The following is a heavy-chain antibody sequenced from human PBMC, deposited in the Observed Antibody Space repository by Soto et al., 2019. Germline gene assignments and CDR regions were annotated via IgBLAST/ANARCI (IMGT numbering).Heavy chain of an antibody. Sequence: GGSLRLSCAASGFTFSSYGMHWVRQAPGKGLEWVAVIWYDGSNKYYADSVKGRFTISRDNSKNTLYLQMNSLRAEDTAVYYCARDCESNIVVVPAACDYWGQGTLVTVSS. V-gene: IGHV3-33*01. CDR1: GFTFSSYG. D-gene: IGHD2-2*01. J-gene: IGHJ4*02. CDR2: IWYDGSNK. CDR3: ARDCESNIVVVPAACDY.